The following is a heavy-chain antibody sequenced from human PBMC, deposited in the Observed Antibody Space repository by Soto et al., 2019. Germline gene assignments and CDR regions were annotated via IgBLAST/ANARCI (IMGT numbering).Heavy chain of an antibody. D-gene: IGHD2-2*01. CDR1: GGSISSYY. CDR3: ARAAYYQRHPLSYYYYYYMDV. Sequence: SETLSLTCTVSGGSISSYYWSWIRQPPGKGLEWIGYIYYSGSTNYNPSLKSRVTIPVDTSRNQFSLKLGSVTAADTAVYYCARAAYYQRHPLSYYYYYYMDVWGKGTTVTVSS. J-gene: IGHJ6*03. V-gene: IGHV4-59*01. CDR2: IYYSGST.